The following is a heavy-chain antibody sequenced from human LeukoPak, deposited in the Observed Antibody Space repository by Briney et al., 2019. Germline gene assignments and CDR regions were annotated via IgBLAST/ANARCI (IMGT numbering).Heavy chain of an antibody. CDR2: IHHSGST. J-gene: IGHJ5*02. D-gene: IGHD6-13*01. V-gene: IGHV4-38-2*02. CDR1: DYSIISTDY. Sequence: PSETLSLTCSVSDYSIISTDYWAWIRQPPGKGLEWIGSIHHSGSTYYNPSLRSRLTFSVDTSKNQFSLKLSSVTVADTAVYYCARDPETYISSYYGWFDPWGQGTPVTVSS. CDR3: ARDPETYISSYYGWFDP.